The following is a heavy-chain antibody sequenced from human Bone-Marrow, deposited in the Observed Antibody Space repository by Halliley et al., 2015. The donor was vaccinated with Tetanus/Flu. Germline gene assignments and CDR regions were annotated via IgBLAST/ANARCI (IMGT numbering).Heavy chain of an antibody. CDR1: GGSIISDDYF. CDR2: IYYSGTT. J-gene: IGHJ3*02. V-gene: IGHV4-30-4*01. CDR3: ARPRGVSGRHVGAFDI. D-gene: IGHD3-16*01. Sequence: TLSLTCAVSGGSIISDDYFWSWFRQTPGKGLEWIGYIYYSGTTYYKPSLRSRLTFSVDTSKNQFSLKLTSVTAADTAVYYCARPRGVSGRHVGAFDIWGQGTTVIVSS.